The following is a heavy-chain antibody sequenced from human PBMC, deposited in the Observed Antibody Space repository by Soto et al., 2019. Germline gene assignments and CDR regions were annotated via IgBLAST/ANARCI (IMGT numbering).Heavy chain of an antibody. CDR2: ISAYNGNT. V-gene: IGHV1-18*01. J-gene: IGHJ6*02. Sequence: ASVKVSCKASGYTFTSYGISWVRQAPGQGLEWMGWISAYNGNTNYAQKLQGRVTMTTDTSTSTAYMELRSLRSDDTAVYYCARGGFRNSWARKSRYYGMDVWGQGTTVTVPS. CDR3: ARGGFRNSWARKSRYYGMDV. D-gene: IGHD6-13*01. CDR1: GYTFTSYG.